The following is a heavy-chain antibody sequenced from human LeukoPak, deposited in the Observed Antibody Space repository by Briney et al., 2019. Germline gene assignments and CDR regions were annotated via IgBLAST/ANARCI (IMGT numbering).Heavy chain of an antibody. J-gene: IGHJ4*02. CDR2: IGPDGGTT. D-gene: IGHD6-13*01. CDR1: GFTLYTYG. V-gene: IGHV3-64*01. Sequence: GGSLRLSCAASGFTLYTYGMHWVRQAPGKGLEYVSGIGPDGGTTYYANSVRGRFTISRDNSKYMLYLQMGSLTADDMAVYYCARGAQLTDYWGQGTLVTVSS. CDR3: ARGAQLTDY.